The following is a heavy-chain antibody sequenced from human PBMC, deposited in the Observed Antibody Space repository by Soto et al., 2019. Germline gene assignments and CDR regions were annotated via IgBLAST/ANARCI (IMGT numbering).Heavy chain of an antibody. CDR3: ANQDSSSWYAGPDY. J-gene: IGHJ4*02. D-gene: IGHD6-13*01. Sequence: QVQLVESGGGVVQPGRSLRLSCAASGFTFSSYGMHWVRQAPGKGLEWVAVISYDGSNKYYADSVKGRFTISRDNSKNTLYLQMNSLRAEDTAAYYCANQDSSSWYAGPDYWGQGTLVTVSS. V-gene: IGHV3-30*18. CDR1: GFTFSSYG. CDR2: ISYDGSNK.